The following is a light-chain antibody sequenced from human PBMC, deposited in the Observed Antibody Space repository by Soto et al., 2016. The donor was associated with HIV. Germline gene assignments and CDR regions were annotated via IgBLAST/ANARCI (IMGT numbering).Light chain of an antibody. CDR3: YSAADNNVV. CDR2: KDT. J-gene: IGLJ2*01. CDR1: VLAKNF. Sequence: SYELTQPSSVSVSPGQTVKITCSGDVLAKNFARWFQQKPGQAPILVIYKDTYRPSGIPERFSGSNSGTIVTLIITGAHVDDEADYYCYSAADNNVVFGGGTKLTVL. V-gene: IGLV3-27*01.